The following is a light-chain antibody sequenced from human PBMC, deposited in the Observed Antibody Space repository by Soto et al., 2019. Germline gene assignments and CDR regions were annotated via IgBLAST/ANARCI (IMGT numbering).Light chain of an antibody. CDR3: QQSYSSPVT. V-gene: IGKV1-39*01. CDR1: QSIGKH. CDR2: AAS. J-gene: IGKJ5*01. Sequence: DIHMTQSPSSLSASVGDRVTITCRASQSIGKHLNWYQQKPGKAPKFLIYAASSLQSGLPSRFSGSGSGTDFTLSVDSLQPEDFATYYCQQSYSSPVTFGQGTRLEIK.